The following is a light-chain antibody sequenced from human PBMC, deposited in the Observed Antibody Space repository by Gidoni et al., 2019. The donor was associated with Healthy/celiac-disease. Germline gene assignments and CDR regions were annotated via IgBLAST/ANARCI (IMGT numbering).Light chain of an antibody. CDR2: CAS. V-gene: IGKV3-20*01. Sequence: ELVLTQSPGTLSLSPGERATLSCRASQSVSSSYLAWYQQKPGQAPRLLIYCASSRATGIPDRFSGSGSGTDFTLTSSRLEPEDFAVYYCQQYGSSPRYTFGQGTKLEIK. CDR1: QSVSSSY. CDR3: QQYGSSPRYT. J-gene: IGKJ2*01.